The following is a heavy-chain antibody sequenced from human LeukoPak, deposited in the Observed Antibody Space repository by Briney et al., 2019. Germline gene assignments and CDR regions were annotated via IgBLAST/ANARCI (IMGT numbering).Heavy chain of an antibody. CDR2: ISYDGSNK. CDR1: GFTFSSYG. J-gene: IGHJ4*02. D-gene: IGHD5-24*01. Sequence: GRSLRLSCAASGFTFSSYGMHWVRQAPGKGLEWVAVISYDGSNKYYADSVKGRFTISRDNSKNTLYLQMNSLRAEDTAVYYCAKDLYHLRDGYNYGSATDYWGQGTLVIVSS. CDR3: AKDLYHLRDGYNYGSATDY. V-gene: IGHV3-30*18.